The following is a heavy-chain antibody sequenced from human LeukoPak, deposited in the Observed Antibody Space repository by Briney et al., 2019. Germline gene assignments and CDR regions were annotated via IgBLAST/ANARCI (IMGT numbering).Heavy chain of an antibody. CDR1: GYTFTNYY. CDR3: ARSHSSWYCFDP. CDR2: IDPRGGST. J-gene: IGHJ5*02. D-gene: IGHD6-13*01. V-gene: IGHV1-46*01. Sequence: ASVKVSCKASGYTFTNYYMHWVRQAPGQGLAWMGVIDPRGGSTTYAQKVQGRFTMTRDTSTSTVYMELRSLNSEDTAVYYCARSHSSWYCFDPWGQGTLVTVSS.